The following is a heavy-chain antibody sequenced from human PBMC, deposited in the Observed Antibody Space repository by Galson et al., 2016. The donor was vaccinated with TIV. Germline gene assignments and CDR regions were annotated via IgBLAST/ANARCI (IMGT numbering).Heavy chain of an antibody. D-gene: IGHD3-10*01. CDR3: VSGMGSGRPRNFDY. J-gene: IGHJ4*02. CDR2: INPSDGTT. Sequence: SVKVSCKASGYTFSKYYMHWVRQAPGQGPEWMGIINPSDGTTVYAQSFQGRVTMTRDTSTSTVYMELSSLTSEDTAVYYCVSGMGSGRPRNFDYWGQGTLVTVST. CDR1: GYTFSKYY. V-gene: IGHV1-46*03.